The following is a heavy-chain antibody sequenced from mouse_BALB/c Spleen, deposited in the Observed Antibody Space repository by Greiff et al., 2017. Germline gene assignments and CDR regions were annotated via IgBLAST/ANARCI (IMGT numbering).Heavy chain of an antibody. CDR1: GYSITSDYA. CDR2: ISYSGST. J-gene: IGHJ4*01. V-gene: IGHV3-2*02. Sequence: EVHLVESGPGLVKPSQSLSLTCTVTGYSITSDYAWNWIRQFPGNKLEWMGYISYSGSTSYNPSLKSRISITRDTSKNQFFLQLNSVTTEDTATYYCARENYYGRGDAMDYWGQGTSVTVSS. D-gene: IGHD1-1*01. CDR3: ARENYYGRGDAMDY.